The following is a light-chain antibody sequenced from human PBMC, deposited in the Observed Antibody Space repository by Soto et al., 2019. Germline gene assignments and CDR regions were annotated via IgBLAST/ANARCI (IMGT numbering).Light chain of an antibody. CDR3: SSYTSSSTLYV. CDR2: EVN. Sequence: QSVLTQPASVSGSPRQSITISCTGASSDVGSYTYVSWYQQHPGKAPKLMIYEVNNRPSGVSNRFSGSKSGNTASLTISGLQAEEEADYYCSSYTSSSTLYVFGPGNKVIV. CDR1: SSDVGSYTY. V-gene: IGLV2-14*01. J-gene: IGLJ1*01.